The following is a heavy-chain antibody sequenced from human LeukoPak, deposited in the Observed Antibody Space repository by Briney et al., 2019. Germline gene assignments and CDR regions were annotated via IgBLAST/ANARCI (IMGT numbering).Heavy chain of an antibody. CDR3: ARDAPIVVVVAATPGHFDY. D-gene: IGHD2-15*01. Sequence: GGSLRLSCAASGFTFSSYSMNWVRQAPGKGLEWVSSISSSSSYIYHADSVKGRFTISRDNAKNSLYLQMNSLRAEDTAVYYCARDAPIVVVVAATPGHFDYWGQGTLVTVSS. CDR2: ISSSSSYI. V-gene: IGHV3-21*01. J-gene: IGHJ4*02. CDR1: GFTFSSYS.